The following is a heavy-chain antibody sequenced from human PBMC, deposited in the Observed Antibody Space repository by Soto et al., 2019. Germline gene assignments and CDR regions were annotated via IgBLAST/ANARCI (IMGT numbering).Heavy chain of an antibody. V-gene: IGHV3-23*01. J-gene: IGHJ4*02. D-gene: IGHD1-26*01. CDR2: ISGSGGST. CDR3: AKDRWRLEWELQGGRFDY. Sequence: EVQLLESGGDLVQPGGSLRLSCVASGFTFGSRAMSWVRQAPGEGLEWVSTISGSGGSTYYADSVKGRFTISRDNSKNTLYLQMNSLRAEDTAVYYCAKDRWRLEWELQGGRFDYWGQGTLVTVSS. CDR1: GFTFGSRA.